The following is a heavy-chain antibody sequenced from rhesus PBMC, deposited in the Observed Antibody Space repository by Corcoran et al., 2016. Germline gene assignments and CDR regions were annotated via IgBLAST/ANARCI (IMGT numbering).Heavy chain of an antibody. Sequence: QVQLQESGPGLVKPSETLSLTCAVSGGAISSSNWWSWIRQPPGKGLEWIGYISGSSGSTYYNSSLKSRVTISTDTSKNQFSLKLSSVTVADTAVYYCARATVAINFDYWGQGVLVTVSS. V-gene: IGHV4-65*01. CDR3: ARATVAINFDY. J-gene: IGHJ4*01. D-gene: IGHD4-29*01. CDR1: GGAISSSNW. CDR2: ISGSSGST.